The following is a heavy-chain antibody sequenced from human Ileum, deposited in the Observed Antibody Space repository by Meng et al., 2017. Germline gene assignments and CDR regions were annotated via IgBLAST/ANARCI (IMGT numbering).Heavy chain of an antibody. V-gene: IGHV4-34*01. CDR1: GGSFNDYY. D-gene: IGHD1-26*01. CDR3: VRGPARETHDFDY. J-gene: IGHJ4*02. CDR2: IHHSGRT. Sequence: QVHLNQWGAVLLKPSETLPLTCVCFGGSFNDYYWSWVSQSPGKGLEWIGQIHHSGRTNYKSSLERRVTISVDTSKSQFSLKLTSVTAADTAMYYCVRGPARETHDFDYWGQGALVTVSS.